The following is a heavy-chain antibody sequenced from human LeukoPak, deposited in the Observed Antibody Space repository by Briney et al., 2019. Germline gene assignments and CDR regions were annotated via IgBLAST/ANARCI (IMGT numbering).Heavy chain of an antibody. CDR3: ARDSAGIAAAGTAHDY. CDR2: ISYDGSNK. V-gene: IGHV3-30-3*01. D-gene: IGHD6-13*01. Sequence: GRSLRLSCAASGFTFSSYAMHWVRQAPGKGLEWVAVISYDGSNKYYADSVKGRFTISRDNSKNTLYLQMNSLRAEDTAVYYCARDSAGIAAAGTAHDYWGQGTLVTVSS. J-gene: IGHJ4*02. CDR1: GFTFSSYA.